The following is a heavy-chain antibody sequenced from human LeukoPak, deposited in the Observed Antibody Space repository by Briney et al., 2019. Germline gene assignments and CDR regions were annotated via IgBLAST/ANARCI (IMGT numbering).Heavy chain of an antibody. Sequence: ASVMVSCTASGYIFTGYYIHWVRQAPGQGLEWMGWINPNSGVTRYAQKFQGRVTTTRDTSINTAYMEVSRLRSDDTAVYYCARGGNWQQLVEYYFDYWGQGTLVTVSS. D-gene: IGHD6-13*01. CDR1: GYIFTGYY. J-gene: IGHJ4*02. V-gene: IGHV1-2*02. CDR2: INPNSGVT. CDR3: ARGGNWQQLVEYYFDY.